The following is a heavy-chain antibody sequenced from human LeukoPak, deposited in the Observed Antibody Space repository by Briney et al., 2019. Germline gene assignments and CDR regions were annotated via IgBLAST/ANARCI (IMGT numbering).Heavy chain of an antibody. CDR1: GLPFTTYG. D-gene: IGHD2/OR15-2a*01. Sequence: ASVKVSCNASGLPFTTYGITWVRQAPGQGLEWMGWINPNSGGANYAQKFQGRVTMTRDTSISTAYMELSRLRSDDTALYYCARDTFAAKNMCDYWGQGTLVTVSS. J-gene: IGHJ4*02. V-gene: IGHV1-2*02. CDR2: INPNSGGA. CDR3: ARDTFAAKNMCDY.